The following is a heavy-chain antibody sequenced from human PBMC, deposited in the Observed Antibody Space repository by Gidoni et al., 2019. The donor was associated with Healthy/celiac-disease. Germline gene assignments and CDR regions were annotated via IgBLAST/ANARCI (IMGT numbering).Heavy chain of an antibody. CDR1: GGSISSSSYY. Sequence: QLQLQESGPGLVKPSETLSLTCTVSGGSISSSSYYWGWIRQPPGKGLEWIGSIYYSGSTYYNPSLKSRVTISVDTSKNQFSLKLSSVTAADTAVYYCARDFKGDFWSGYYYYYYYGMDVWGQGTTVTVSS. V-gene: IGHV4-39*07. D-gene: IGHD3-3*01. J-gene: IGHJ6*02. CDR3: ARDFKGDFWSGYYYYYYYGMDV. CDR2: IYYSGST.